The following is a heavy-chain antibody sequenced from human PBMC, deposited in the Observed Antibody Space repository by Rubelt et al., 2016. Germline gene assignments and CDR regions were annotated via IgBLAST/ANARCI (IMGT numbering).Heavy chain of an antibody. D-gene: IGHD3-3*01. Sequence: QVQLQQWGAGLLKPSETLSLTCAVYGGSFSGYYWSWIRQPPGKGLEWIGEINHSGSTNYNPSLKSRVTISVDTSKNQFSLKLSSVTAADTAVYYCAIYDFWSGYDVDYWGQGTLVTVSS. CDR1: GGSFSGYY. CDR2: INHSGST. J-gene: IGHJ4*02. CDR3: AIYDFWSGYDVDY. V-gene: IGHV4-34*01.